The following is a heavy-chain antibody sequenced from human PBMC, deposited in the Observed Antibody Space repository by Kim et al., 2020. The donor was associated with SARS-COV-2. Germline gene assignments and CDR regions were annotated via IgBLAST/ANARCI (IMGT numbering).Heavy chain of an antibody. V-gene: IGHV3-23*01. CDR1: GFTFSSYA. D-gene: IGHD3-10*01. J-gene: IGHJ6*02. CDR3: AKDKGYRLTIVRGVIIAAGMDV. CDR2: ISGSGGST. Sequence: GGSLRLSCAASGFTFSSYAMSWVRQAPGKGLEWVAAISGSGGSTYYADSVKGRFTISRDNSKNTLYLQMNSLRAEDTAVYYCAKDKGYRLTIVRGVIIAAGMDVWGQGTTVTVSS.